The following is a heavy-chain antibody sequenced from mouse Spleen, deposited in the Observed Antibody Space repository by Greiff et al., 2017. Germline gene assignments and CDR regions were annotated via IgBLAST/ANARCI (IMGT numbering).Heavy chain of an antibody. Sequence: EVQLQQSGPGLVKPSQSLSLTCTVTGYSITSDYAWNWIRQFPGNKLEWMGYISYSGSTSYNPSLKSRISITRDTSKNQFFLQLNSVTTEDTATYYCARGGDWDFDYWGQGTTLTVSS. D-gene: IGHD4-1*01. CDR3: ARGGDWDFDY. V-gene: IGHV3-2*02. J-gene: IGHJ2*01. CDR2: ISYSGST. CDR1: GYSITSDYA.